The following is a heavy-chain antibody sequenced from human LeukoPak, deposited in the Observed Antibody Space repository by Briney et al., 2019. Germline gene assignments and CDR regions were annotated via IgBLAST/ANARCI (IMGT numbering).Heavy chain of an antibody. V-gene: IGHV3-30-3*01. CDR1: GFTFRGYS. D-gene: IGHD3-3*01. Sequence: QPGGSLRLSCAASGFTFRGYSMHWVRLAPGKGLEWVAVTSTDGTIQYHAGSVKGRFTISRDNSKNTLYLQMNSLRFDDTAVYHCARHRGPRLEWGYFDSWGQGTLVTVSS. J-gene: IGHJ4*01. CDR2: TSTDGTIQ. CDR3: ARHRGPRLEWGYFDS.